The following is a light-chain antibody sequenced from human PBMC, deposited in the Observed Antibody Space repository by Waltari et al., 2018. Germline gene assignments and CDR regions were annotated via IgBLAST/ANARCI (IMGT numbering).Light chain of an antibody. CDR1: SSDVGGYDY. J-gene: IGLJ2*01. Sequence: QSALTQPASVSGSPGQSITISCTGTSSDVGGYDYVSWYQQHPGKAPKLLISGVRNRPSGVSMRFSGSKSCNTASLTISGLQADDEADYYCGSYTSSITLVFGGGTKLTVL. CDR3: GSYTSSITLV. V-gene: IGLV2-14*03. CDR2: GVR.